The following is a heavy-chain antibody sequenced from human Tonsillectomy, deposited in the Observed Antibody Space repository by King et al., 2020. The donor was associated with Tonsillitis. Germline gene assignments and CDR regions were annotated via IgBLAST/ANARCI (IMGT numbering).Heavy chain of an antibody. CDR1: GYTFTENY. Sequence: VQLVESVAEVKKPGASVKVSCKASGYTFTENYMFWVRQAPGQGLEWMGIINPSGGSTTYAQKFRGRVTLTTDTSTSTVYMELSSLRSDDTAVYYCARLGGLITADFGGQGTLVTVSS. CDR3: ARLGGLITADF. D-gene: IGHD3/OR15-3a*01. CDR2: INPSGGST. V-gene: IGHV1-46*01. J-gene: IGHJ4*02.